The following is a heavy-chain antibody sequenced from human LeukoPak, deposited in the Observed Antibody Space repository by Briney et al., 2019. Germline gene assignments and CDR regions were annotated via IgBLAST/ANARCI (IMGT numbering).Heavy chain of an antibody. Sequence: SETLSLTCTVSGGSISSYYWSWIRQPPGKGLEWIGYIYYSGSTNYNPSLKSRVTISVDTSRNQFSLKLSSVTAADTAVYYCARHFRELAFDYWGQGTLVTVSS. CDR2: IYYSGST. J-gene: IGHJ4*02. V-gene: IGHV4-59*01. CDR3: ARHFRELAFDY. CDR1: GGSISSYY. D-gene: IGHD1-26*01.